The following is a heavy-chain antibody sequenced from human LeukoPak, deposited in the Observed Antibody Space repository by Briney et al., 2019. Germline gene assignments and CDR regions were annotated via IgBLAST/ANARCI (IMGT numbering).Heavy chain of an antibody. V-gene: IGHV4-59*01. D-gene: IGHD5-24*01. CDR3: AREGDGYNWIDY. Sequence: PSETLSLTCTVSGGSISSYYWSWIRQPPGKGLEWIGYIYYSGSTNYNPSLKSRVTISVDTSKNQFSLKLSSVTAADTAVYYCAREGDGYNWIDYWGQGTLVTVSS. CDR1: GGSISSYY. J-gene: IGHJ4*02. CDR2: IYYSGST.